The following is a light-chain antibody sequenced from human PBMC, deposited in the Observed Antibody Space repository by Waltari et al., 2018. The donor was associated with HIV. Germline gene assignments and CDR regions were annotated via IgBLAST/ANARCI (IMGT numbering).Light chain of an antibody. J-gene: IGKJ3*01. CDR3: MQGTYWPFT. V-gene: IGKV2-30*01. CDR1: QSLVFSDGNTY. CDR2: EVS. Sequence: DVVMTQSPLSLSVTLGQTASISCGASQSLVFSDGNTYLNWFQQRPGQSPWRLIHEVSDRDSGVPDRFSGSGSGTDFTLQISRVEAEDVGVYYCMQGTYWPFTFGPGTKVDIK.